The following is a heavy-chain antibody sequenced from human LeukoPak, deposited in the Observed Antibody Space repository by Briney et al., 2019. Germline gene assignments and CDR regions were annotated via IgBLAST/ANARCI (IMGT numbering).Heavy chain of an antibody. CDR1: GYSFTSYW. Sequence: PGESLKISCKGSGYSFTSYWIAWVRQMPGKGLEWMGIIYPGDSDTRYSPSFQGQVTISADKSIGTAYLQWSGLKASDTAMFYCARCLRDYGSGSYSYDYWGQGTLVTVSS. CDR3: ARCLRDYGSGSYSYDY. CDR2: IYPGDSDT. J-gene: IGHJ4*02. D-gene: IGHD3-10*01. V-gene: IGHV5-51*01.